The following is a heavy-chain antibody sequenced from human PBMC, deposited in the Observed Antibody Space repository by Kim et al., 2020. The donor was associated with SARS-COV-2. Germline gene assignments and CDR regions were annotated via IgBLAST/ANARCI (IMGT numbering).Heavy chain of an antibody. Sequence: YNPSLKSRVTISVDTSKNQFSLKLSSVTAADTAVYYCARDQQLGSGAFDIWGQGTMVTVSS. CDR3: ARDQQLGSGAFDI. V-gene: IGHV4-31*02. J-gene: IGHJ3*02. D-gene: IGHD6-13*01.